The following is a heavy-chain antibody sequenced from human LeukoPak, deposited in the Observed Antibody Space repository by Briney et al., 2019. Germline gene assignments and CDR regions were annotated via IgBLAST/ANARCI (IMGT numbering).Heavy chain of an antibody. V-gene: IGHV3-23*01. Sequence: PGGSLRLSCAASGFTFSSYAMSWVRQAPGKGLEWVSAISGSGGSTYYADSVKGRFTISRDNSKNTLYLQMNSLRAEDTAVYYCAKGGLYCSSITCFYYFDYWGQGTLVTVSS. D-gene: IGHD2-2*01. CDR2: ISGSGGST. J-gene: IGHJ4*02. CDR1: GFTFSSYA. CDR3: AKGGLYCSSITCFYYFDY.